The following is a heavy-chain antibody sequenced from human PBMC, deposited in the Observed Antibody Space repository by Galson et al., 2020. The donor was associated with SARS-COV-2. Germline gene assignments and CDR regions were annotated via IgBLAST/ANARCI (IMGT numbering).Heavy chain of an antibody. CDR3: ARDPMITFGGVIVIDYYDDGMDV. CDR2: ISYDGSNK. Sequence: TGGSMRLSCAASGFTFSSYAMHWVRQAPGKGLEWVAVISYDGSNKYYADSVKGRFTISRDNSKNTLYLQMNSLRAEDTAVYYCARDPMITFGGVIVIDYYDDGMDVWGQGTTVTVSS. CDR1: GFTFSSYA. J-gene: IGHJ6*02. D-gene: IGHD3-16*02. V-gene: IGHV3-30-3*01.